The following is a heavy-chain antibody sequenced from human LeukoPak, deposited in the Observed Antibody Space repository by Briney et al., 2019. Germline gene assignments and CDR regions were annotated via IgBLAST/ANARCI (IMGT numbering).Heavy chain of an antibody. CDR2: IDSSSSTI. CDR3: ARGAYYYED. Sequence: QSGGSLRLSCAASGFDFSTYSMHWVRRAPGRGLEWLSYIDSSSSTIYYADSVKGRFTISRDNAKNSLYLQMNSLRAEDTAVYYCARGAYYYEDWGQGTLVTVSS. D-gene: IGHD3-22*01. V-gene: IGHV3-48*01. J-gene: IGHJ4*02. CDR1: GFDFSTYS.